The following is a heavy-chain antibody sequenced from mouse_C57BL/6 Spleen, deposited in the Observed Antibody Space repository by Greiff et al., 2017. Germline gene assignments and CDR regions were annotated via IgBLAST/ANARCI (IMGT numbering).Heavy chain of an antibody. CDR1: GFTFSSYA. CDR3: ARGNNYGTEYYFDY. Sequence: EVKLVESGGGLVKPGGSLKLSCAASGFTFSSYAMSWVRQTPEKRLEWVATISDGGSYTYYPDNVKGRFTISRDNAKNNLYLQMSHLKSEDTAMYYCARGNNYGTEYYFDYWGQGTTLTVSS. J-gene: IGHJ2*01. V-gene: IGHV5-4*03. CDR2: ISDGGSYT. D-gene: IGHD1-1*01.